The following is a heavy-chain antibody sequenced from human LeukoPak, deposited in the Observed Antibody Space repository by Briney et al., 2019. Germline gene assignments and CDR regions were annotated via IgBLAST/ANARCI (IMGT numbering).Heavy chain of an antibody. Sequence: SETLSLTCTVSGGSISSGGYYWSWIRQHPGKGLEWIGYIYYSGSTNYNPSLKSRVTISVDTSKNQFSLKLSSVTAADTAVYYCARVRDSSGWGFDYWGQGTLVTVSS. CDR1: GGSISSGGYY. J-gene: IGHJ4*02. D-gene: IGHD6-19*01. CDR3: ARVRDSSGWGFDY. V-gene: IGHV4-61*08. CDR2: IYYSGST.